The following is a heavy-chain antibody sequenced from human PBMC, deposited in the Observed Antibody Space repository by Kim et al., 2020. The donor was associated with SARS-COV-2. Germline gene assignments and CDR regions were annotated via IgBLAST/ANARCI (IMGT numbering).Heavy chain of an antibody. CDR2: IKPDGSLK. CDR3: ARDDGFRSIDH. J-gene: IGHJ4*02. V-gene: IGHV3-7*01. CDR1: GFAIGGYW. D-gene: IGHD6-25*01. Sequence: GGSLRLSCAASGFAIGGYWMAWLRQFPGKGLEWVANIKPDGSLKFYVDSVEGRFTVSRDNVKNSVYLQMDGLRPEATAVYYCARDDGFRSIDHWGQGILV.